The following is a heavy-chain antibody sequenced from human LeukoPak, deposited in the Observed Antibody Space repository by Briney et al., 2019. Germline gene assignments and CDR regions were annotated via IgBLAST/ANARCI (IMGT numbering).Heavy chain of an antibody. D-gene: IGHD6-13*01. CDR1: GGSISTYY. CDR3: ARYIASAGTAD. CDR2: IHYSGST. Sequence: PSETLSLTCAVSGGSISTYYWSWIRQPPGRGLEWIGSIHYSGSTSYNSSLKSRVTISVDKSKNQFSLELSSVTAADTAVYYCARYIASAGTADWGQGTLVTVSS. J-gene: IGHJ4*02. V-gene: IGHV4-59*12.